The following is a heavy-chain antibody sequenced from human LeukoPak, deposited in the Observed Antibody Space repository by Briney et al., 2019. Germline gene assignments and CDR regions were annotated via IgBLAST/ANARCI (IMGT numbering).Heavy chain of an antibody. CDR3: ARDRIVIVIMTEEDAFDI. CDR1: EFTFSSYW. J-gene: IGHJ3*02. Sequence: GGSLRLSCAASEFTFSSYWIHWVRQAPGKGLVWVSRINSDGSSTSYADSVKGRFTISRDNAKNSLYLQMNSLRAEDTALYYCARDRIVIVIMTEEDAFDIWGQGTMVTASS. CDR2: INSDGSST. V-gene: IGHV3-74*01. D-gene: IGHD2/OR15-2a*01.